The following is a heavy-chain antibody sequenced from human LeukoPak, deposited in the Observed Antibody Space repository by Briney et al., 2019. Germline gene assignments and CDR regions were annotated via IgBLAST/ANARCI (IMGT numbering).Heavy chain of an antibody. Sequence: GGFLRLSCEGSGFSFSSYWMTWVRQLPGKGPEWVANIRQDESERYFADSVKGRFTISRDNAKNTLYLQMNSLRAEDTAVYYCARDSKAIDYWGQGTLVTVSS. CDR1: GFSFSSYW. D-gene: IGHD5-12*01. V-gene: IGHV3-7*01. CDR3: ARDSKAIDY. J-gene: IGHJ4*02. CDR2: IRQDESER.